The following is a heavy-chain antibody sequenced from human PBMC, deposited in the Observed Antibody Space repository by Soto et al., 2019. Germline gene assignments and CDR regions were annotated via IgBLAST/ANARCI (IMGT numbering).Heavy chain of an antibody. CDR2: ISHTGRT. CDR1: GSSITNSFY. J-gene: IGHJ4*02. CDR3: ARDPANLALAVAYFDS. D-gene: IGHD2-15*01. Sequence: LSLTCRVSGSSITNSFYWGWIRQSPEKGLEWIGSISHTGRTSYNPSLKSRVSISVDTSKNQFSLTLTSVTAADTAVYYCARDPANLALAVAYFDSWGQGALVTVSS. V-gene: IGHV4-38-2*02.